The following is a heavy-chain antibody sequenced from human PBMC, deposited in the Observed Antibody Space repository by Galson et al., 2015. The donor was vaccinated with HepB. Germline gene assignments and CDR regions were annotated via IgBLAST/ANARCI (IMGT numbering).Heavy chain of an antibody. CDR2: ISSSSSYI. J-gene: IGHJ4*02. D-gene: IGHD3-10*01. Sequence: SLRLSCAASGFTFSSYSMNWVRQAPGKGLEWVSSISSSSSYIYYADSVKGRFTISRDNAKNSLYLQMNSLRAEDTAVYYCAVDVITMVRGVIRNDYWGQGTLVTVSS. CDR1: GFTFSSYS. CDR3: AVDVITMVRGVIRNDY. V-gene: IGHV3-21*01.